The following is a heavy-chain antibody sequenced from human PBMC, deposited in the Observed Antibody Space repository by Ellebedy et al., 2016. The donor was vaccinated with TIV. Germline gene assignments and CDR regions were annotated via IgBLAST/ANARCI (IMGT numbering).Heavy chain of an antibody. Sequence: MPSETLSLTCTVSGDSIALDYWSWIRQSPEKGLEWIGYISHSGSTNYNPSLKSRVTISVATSRKQISLKLTSVTAADTAVYYCARGRLQFDFWGQGTLVTVSS. CDR2: ISHSGST. V-gene: IGHV4-59*01. CDR3: ARGRLQFDF. CDR1: GDSIALDY. D-gene: IGHD5-24*01. J-gene: IGHJ4*02.